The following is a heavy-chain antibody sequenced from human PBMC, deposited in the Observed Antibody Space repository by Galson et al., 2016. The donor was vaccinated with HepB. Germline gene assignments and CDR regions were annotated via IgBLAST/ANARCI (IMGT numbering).Heavy chain of an antibody. J-gene: IGHJ3*01. CDR1: GGTFSSYA. Sequence: SVKVSCKVSGGTFSSYAINWVRQAPGQGLEWMGSIIPAFATPNYAQKFQGRVTITADESTNTGFMEMSGLRSEDTALYYCARTHAILQLVREFDVWGPGTMVTVSS. D-gene: IGHD6-6*01. CDR2: IIPAFATP. CDR3: ARTHAILQLVREFDV. V-gene: IGHV1-69*13.